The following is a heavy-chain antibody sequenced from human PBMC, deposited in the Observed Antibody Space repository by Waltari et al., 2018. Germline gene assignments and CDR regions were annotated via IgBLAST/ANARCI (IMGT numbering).Heavy chain of an antibody. CDR3: ARVPYSGSYLDY. V-gene: IGHV1-8*01. Sequence: QVQLVQSGAEVKKPGASVKVSCKASGYTFTSYDINWVRQATGQGLEWMGWMSPNSCNTGNAQKFQARVTMTRNTSISTAYMELSSLRSEDTAVYYCARVPYSGSYLDYWGQGTLVTVSS. D-gene: IGHD1-26*01. CDR1: GYTFTSYD. J-gene: IGHJ4*02. CDR2: MSPNSCNT.